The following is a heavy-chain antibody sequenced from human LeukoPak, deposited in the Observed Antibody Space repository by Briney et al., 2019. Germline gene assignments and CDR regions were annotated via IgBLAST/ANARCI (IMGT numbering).Heavy chain of an antibody. V-gene: IGHV4-30-2*01. CDR1: GGSISSGGYS. CDR2: IYHSGST. J-gene: IGHJ4*02. D-gene: IGHD4-23*01. CDR3: AREAHGGNYFDY. Sequence: PSETLSLTCAVSGGSISSGGYSWSWIRQPPGKGLEWIGYIYHSGSTYYNPSLKSRVTISVDRSKNQFSLKLSSVTAADTAVYYCAREAHGGNYFDYWDQGTLVTVSS.